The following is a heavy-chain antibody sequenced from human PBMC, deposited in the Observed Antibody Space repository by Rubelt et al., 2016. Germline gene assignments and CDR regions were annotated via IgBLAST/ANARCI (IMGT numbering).Heavy chain of an antibody. Sequence: QVQLQQWGAGLLKPSETLSLTCAVYGGSFSGYYWSWIRQPPGKGLEWIGEINHSGSTNYNPSLKSRVTIFVDTSKNQCSLKLRFVTGADSAVYCFAGRADGARENWYFDLWGRGTLVTVSS. CDR3: AGRADGARENWYFDL. J-gene: IGHJ2*01. V-gene: IGHV4-34*01. CDR1: GGSFSGYY. CDR2: INHSGST. D-gene: IGHD4-17*01.